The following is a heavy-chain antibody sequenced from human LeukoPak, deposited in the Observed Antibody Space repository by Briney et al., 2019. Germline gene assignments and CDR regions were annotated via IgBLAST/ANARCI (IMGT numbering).Heavy chain of an antibody. CDR2: ISWNSGTM. V-gene: IGHV3-9*01. D-gene: IGHD6-6*01. CDR3: AKDGIAARPYYYYYMDV. Sequence: PGGSLRLSCAASGFNFDDYAMHWVRQAPGKGLERVSGISWNSGTMNYAGSVKGRFTISRDNARNSLYLHMNSLRAEDTAVYYCAKDGIAARPYYYYYMDVWGKGTTVTVSS. CDR1: GFNFDDYA. J-gene: IGHJ6*03.